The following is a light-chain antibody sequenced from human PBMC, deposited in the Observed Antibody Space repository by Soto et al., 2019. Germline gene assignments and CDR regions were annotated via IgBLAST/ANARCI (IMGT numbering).Light chain of an antibody. J-gene: IGKJ4*01. CDR2: KAS. Sequence: DIQMTQSPSTLPASVEDRATITCRANQSISTWLARYQQKPGKAPNLLIYKASRLETGVPSRFSGSGSGTEFTLTINFLQPDDFATYYCQQYNSYSPLTFGGGTKVDIK. V-gene: IGKV1-5*03. CDR1: QSISTW. CDR3: QQYNSYSPLT.